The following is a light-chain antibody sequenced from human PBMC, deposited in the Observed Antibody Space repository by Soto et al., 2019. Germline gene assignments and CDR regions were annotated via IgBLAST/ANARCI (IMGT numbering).Light chain of an antibody. J-gene: IGKJ3*01. CDR3: QHRSGFT. Sequence: EIVLTQSPATLSLSPGERATLSCRASQSVNSYLAWYQQKPGQAPRLLIYDASNRATGIPARFSGSGSGTDFTLTISSLEPEDFAVYYCQHRSGFTLGPGTKVDIK. CDR2: DAS. CDR1: QSVNSY. V-gene: IGKV3-11*01.